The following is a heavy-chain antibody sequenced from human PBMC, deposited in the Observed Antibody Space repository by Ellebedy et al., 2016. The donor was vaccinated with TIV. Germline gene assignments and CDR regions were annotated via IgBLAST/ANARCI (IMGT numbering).Heavy chain of an antibody. CDR2: IGSSGYNF. V-gene: IGHV3-21*06. CDR1: GLTFSTFA. J-gene: IGHJ4*02. Sequence: PGGSLRLSCTASGLTFSTFAMHWARQAPGKGLEWLSSIGSSGYNFNYTDSVKGRFTISRDNAKNSLYLQMNSLRVEDTAVYYCVSQFNRKNGNFWGQGTLVTVSS. CDR3: VSQFNRKNGNF. D-gene: IGHD1-14*01.